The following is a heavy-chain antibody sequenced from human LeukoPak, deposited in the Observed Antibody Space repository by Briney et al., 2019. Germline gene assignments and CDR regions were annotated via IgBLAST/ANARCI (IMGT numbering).Heavy chain of an antibody. V-gene: IGHV3-64D*06. CDR1: GFTFSNYA. J-gene: IGHJ6*04. Sequence: GGSLRLSCSASGFTFSNYAMHWVRQAPGKGLEYVSAVSSNGGSTYYADSVKGRFTISRDNSKNTLYLQMSSLRAEDTAVYYCVKGPKGYYGMDVWGKGTTVTVSS. CDR2: VSSNGGST. CDR3: VKGPKGYYGMDV.